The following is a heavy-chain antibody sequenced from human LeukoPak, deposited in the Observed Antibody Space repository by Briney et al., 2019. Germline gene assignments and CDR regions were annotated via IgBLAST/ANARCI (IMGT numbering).Heavy chain of an antibody. V-gene: IGHV4-34*01. CDR3: ARDPTTEVDVPYYFDF. J-gene: IGHJ4*02. Sequence: SETLSLTCAVYGVSFYGYHWNWIRQSPDKGLEWIGEINDRGHTNYNRSLKSRVTISADTSRKQFSLKLTSVTAADTAVYYCARDPTTEVDVPYYFDFWGQGTLVAVSS. D-gene: IGHD1-14*01. CDR1: GVSFYGYH. CDR2: INDRGHT.